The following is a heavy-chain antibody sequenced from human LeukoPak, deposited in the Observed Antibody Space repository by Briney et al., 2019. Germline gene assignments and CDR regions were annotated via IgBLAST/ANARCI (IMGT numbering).Heavy chain of an antibody. V-gene: IGHV1-3*01. J-gene: IGHJ4*02. CDR3: AREAEYCSSTSCPFDY. CDR1: GYTFTSYA. CDR2: INAGNGNT. Sequence: ASMKVSCKASGYTFTSYAMHWMRQAPGQRLEWMGWINAGNGNTKYSQKFQGRVTITRDTSASTAYMELSSLRAEDTAVYYCAREAEYCSSTSCPFDYWGQGTLVTVSS. D-gene: IGHD2-2*01.